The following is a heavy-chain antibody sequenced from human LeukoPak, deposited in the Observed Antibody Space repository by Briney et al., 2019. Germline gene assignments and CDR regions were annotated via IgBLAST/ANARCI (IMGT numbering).Heavy chain of an antibody. V-gene: IGHV1-46*01. D-gene: IGHD3-10*01. CDR3: ARVMVRGVMIDAFDI. Sequence: ASVKVSCKASGYTFTSYYMHWVRQAPGQGLEWMGIINPSGGSTSYAQKFQGRVTMTRDTSTSTVYMELSSLRSEDTAVYYCARVMVRGVMIDAFDICGQGTMVTVSS. CDR1: GYTFTSYY. J-gene: IGHJ3*02. CDR2: INPSGGST.